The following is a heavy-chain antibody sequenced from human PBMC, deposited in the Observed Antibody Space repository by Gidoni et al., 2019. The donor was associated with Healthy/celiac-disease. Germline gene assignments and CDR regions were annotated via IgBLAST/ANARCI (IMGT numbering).Heavy chain of an antibody. Sequence: EVQLVESGGGLVQPVGSLRLSCAASGFTVSSNYMSCVRQAPGKGLEWVSVIYSGGSTYYADSVKGRFTISRDNSKNTLYLKMNSLRAEDTAVYYCARASYYYDSSGYYSRYFDLWGRGTLVTVSS. V-gene: IGHV3-66*01. CDR3: ARASYYYDSSGYYSRYFDL. CDR2: IYSGGST. CDR1: GFTVSSNY. J-gene: IGHJ2*01. D-gene: IGHD3-22*01.